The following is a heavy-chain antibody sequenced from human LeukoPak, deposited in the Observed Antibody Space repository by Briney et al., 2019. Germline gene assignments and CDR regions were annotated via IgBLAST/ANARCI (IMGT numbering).Heavy chain of an antibody. J-gene: IGHJ4*02. V-gene: IGHV4-31*03. CDR1: GGSISRGGYY. D-gene: IGHD6-19*01. Sequence: SETLSLTCTVSGGSISRGGYYWSWIRQHQGTGLEWIGYIYYSGSTYYNPSLKSRVTISVDTSKNQFSLKLSSVTAADTAVYYCARAPAVAVLQYYFDYWGQGTLVTVSS. CDR2: IYYSGST. CDR3: ARAPAVAVLQYYFDY.